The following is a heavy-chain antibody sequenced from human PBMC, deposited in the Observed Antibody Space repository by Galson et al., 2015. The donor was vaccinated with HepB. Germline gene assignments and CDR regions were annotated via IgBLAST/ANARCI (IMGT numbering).Heavy chain of an antibody. CDR2: ISSSSSYI. CDR3: ARVEVVVVPAAIGPDYYYGMDV. D-gene: IGHD2-2*02. Sequence: SLRLSCAASGFTFSSYSMNWVRQAPGKGLEWVSSISSSSSYIYYADSVKGRFTISRDNAKNSLYLQMNSLRAEDTAVYYCARVEVVVVPAAIGPDYYYGMDVWGQGTTVTVSS. J-gene: IGHJ6*02. CDR1: GFTFSSYS. V-gene: IGHV3-21*01.